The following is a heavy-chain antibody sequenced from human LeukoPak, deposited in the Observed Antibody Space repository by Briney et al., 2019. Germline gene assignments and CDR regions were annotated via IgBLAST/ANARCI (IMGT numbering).Heavy chain of an antibody. V-gene: IGHV3-7*04. CDR2: LNHYGGDK. J-gene: IGHJ4*02. CDR3: VRGDFDF. Sequence: GGSLRLSCAASGFTFTTYWMSWVRQASGKGLEWVATLNHYGGDKYYVDSVKGRFTISRDNAKSSLYLQMNSLRAEDTAVYYCVRGDFDFWGQGTLVTVSS. CDR1: GFTFTTYW.